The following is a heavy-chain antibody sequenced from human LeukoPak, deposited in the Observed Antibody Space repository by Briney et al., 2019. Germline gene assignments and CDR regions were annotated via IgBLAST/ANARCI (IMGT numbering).Heavy chain of an antibody. D-gene: IGHD6-19*01. V-gene: IGHV3-23*01. J-gene: IGHJ3*02. Sequence: GGSLRLSCAASGFIVSSNYMSWVRQAPGKGLEWVSAISGSGGSTYYADSVKGRFTISRDNSKNTLYLQMNSLRAEDTAVYYCAKDLRIAVAGLDAFDIWGQGTMATVSS. CDR3: AKDLRIAVAGLDAFDI. CDR1: GFIVSSNY. CDR2: ISGSGGST.